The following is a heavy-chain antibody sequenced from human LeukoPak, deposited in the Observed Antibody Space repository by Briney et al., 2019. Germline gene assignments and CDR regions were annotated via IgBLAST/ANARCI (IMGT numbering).Heavy chain of an antibody. CDR3: ARLGGSYSYYYYGMDV. J-gene: IGHJ6*02. Sequence: PSETLSLTCTVSGGSISSYYWSWIRQPPGKGLEWIGYIYYSGSTNYNPSLKGRVTISVDTSKNQFSLRLSSVTAADTAVYYCARLGGSYSYYYYGMDVWGQGTTVTVSS. CDR2: IYYSGST. V-gene: IGHV4-59*08. D-gene: IGHD1-26*01. CDR1: GGSISSYY.